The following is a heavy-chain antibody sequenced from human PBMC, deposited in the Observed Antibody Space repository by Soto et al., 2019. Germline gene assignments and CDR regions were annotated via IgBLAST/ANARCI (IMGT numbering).Heavy chain of an antibody. J-gene: IGHJ3*02. Sequence: KLSETLSLTCTVSGGSISSYYWSWFRQPPGKGLEWIGYIYYSGSTNYNPSLKSRLTISVDTSKNKFSLKLSSVSAADTPVYYCERVVSYYDRSGRHNASDIWGQGTMVT. D-gene: IGHD3-22*01. CDR1: GGSISSYY. V-gene: IGHV4-59*01. CDR2: IYYSGST. CDR3: ERVVSYYDRSGRHNASDI.